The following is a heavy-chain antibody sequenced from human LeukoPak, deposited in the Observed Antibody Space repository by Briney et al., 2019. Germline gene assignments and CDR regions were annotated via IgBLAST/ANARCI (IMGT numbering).Heavy chain of an antibody. D-gene: IGHD6-13*01. V-gene: IGHV4-4*07. Sequence: SETLPLTCTVSGGSISSYYWSWIRQPAGKGLEWIGRIYSSGNTDYNPSLKSRVTMSLDTSKNQFSLKVNSVTAADTAVYYCARGLAATADRALDYWGQGTLVTVSS. CDR2: IYSSGNT. J-gene: IGHJ4*02. CDR1: GGSISSYY. CDR3: ARGLAATADRALDY.